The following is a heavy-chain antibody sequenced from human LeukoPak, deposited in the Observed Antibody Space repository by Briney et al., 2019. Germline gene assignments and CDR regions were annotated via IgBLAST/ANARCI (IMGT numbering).Heavy chain of an antibody. D-gene: IGHD5-18*01. Sequence: SEALSLTCTVSGGSISSYYWSWIRQPPGKGLEWIGYIYYSGSTNSNASLKSRVTISVDTSKNQFSLKPSSVTAADTAVYYCAGGVQLWGSQGSFDIWGQGTMVTVSS. CDR3: AGGVQLWGSQGSFDI. V-gene: IGHV4-59*08. CDR1: GGSISSYY. CDR2: IYYSGST. J-gene: IGHJ3*02.